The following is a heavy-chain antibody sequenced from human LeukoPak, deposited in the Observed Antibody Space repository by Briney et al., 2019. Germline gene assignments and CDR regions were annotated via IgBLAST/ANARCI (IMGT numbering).Heavy chain of an antibody. CDR2: ISSSGSAM. J-gene: IGHJ5*02. CDR1: GFTFSSYS. D-gene: IGHD5-24*01. Sequence: PGGSLRLSCAASGFTFSSYSMNWVRQAPGKGLEWVSYISSSGSAMYYADSVKGRFTISRDNAKNSLYLQMNSLRAEDTAVYYCAREAADGYVFGEFDPWGQGTLVTVSS. V-gene: IGHV3-48*04. CDR3: AREAADGYVFGEFDP.